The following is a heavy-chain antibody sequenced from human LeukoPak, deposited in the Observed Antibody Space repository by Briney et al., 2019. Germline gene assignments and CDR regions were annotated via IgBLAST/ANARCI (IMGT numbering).Heavy chain of an antibody. CDR2: IRSKAYGGTT. Sequence: GGSLRLSCTASGFTFGDYAMSWVRQAPGKGLEWVGFIRSKAYGGTTEYAASVKGRFTISRDDSKSIAYLQMNSLKTEDTAVYYCTRESGVGALSYRGQGTLVTVSS. J-gene: IGHJ4*02. CDR3: TRESGVGALSY. V-gene: IGHV3-49*04. CDR1: GFTFGDYA. D-gene: IGHD1-26*01.